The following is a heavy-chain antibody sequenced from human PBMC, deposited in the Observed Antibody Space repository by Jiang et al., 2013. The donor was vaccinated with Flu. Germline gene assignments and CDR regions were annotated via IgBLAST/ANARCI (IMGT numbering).Heavy chain of an antibody. CDR3: ARDAQLVFDY. CDR2: IYYSGST. Sequence: LLKPSETLSLTCTVSGGSLNNNYWSWIRQPPGKGLEWIGYIYYSGSTTYNPSLKSRVTISVDTSKNQFSLKLTSVTAADTAVYYCARDAQLVFDYWGQGTLVTVSS. J-gene: IGHJ4*02. CDR1: GGSLNNNY. D-gene: IGHD6-13*01. V-gene: IGHV4-59*13.